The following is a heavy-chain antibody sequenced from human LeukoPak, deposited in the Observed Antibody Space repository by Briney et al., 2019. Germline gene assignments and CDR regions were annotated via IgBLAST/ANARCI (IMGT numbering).Heavy chain of an antibody. V-gene: IGHV3-30*18. D-gene: IGHD6-19*01. J-gene: IGHJ4*02. CDR1: GFTFNNHD. Sequence: GRSLRLSCAASGFTFNNHDMHWVRQAPGKGLEWVAGISYDGRNKYYADSVKGRFTISRDNSKNTLYLQMNSLRAEDTAVYYCAKDAVAGQYYFDYWGQGTLVTVSS. CDR2: ISYDGRNK. CDR3: AKDAVAGQYYFDY.